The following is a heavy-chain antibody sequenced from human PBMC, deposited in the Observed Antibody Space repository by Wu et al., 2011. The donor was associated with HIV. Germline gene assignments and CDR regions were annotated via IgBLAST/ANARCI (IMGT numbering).Heavy chain of an antibody. V-gene: IGHV1-69*05. D-gene: IGHD3-22*01. J-gene: IGHJ5*02. CDR1: GGTFSSYA. CDR3: AGSVYYYDSSGYNWFDP. Sequence: QVQLXQSGAEVKKPGSSVKVSCKASGGTFSSYAISWVRQAPGQGLEWMGGIIPIFGTANYAQKFQGRVTITTDESTSTAYMELSSLRSEDTAVYYCAGSVYYYDSSGYNWFDPWGQGTLVTVSS. CDR2: IIPIFGTA.